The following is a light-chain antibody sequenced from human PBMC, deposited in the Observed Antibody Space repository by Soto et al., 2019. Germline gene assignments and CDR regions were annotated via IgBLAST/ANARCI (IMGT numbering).Light chain of an antibody. CDR3: GTWDTSLSAGV. V-gene: IGLV1-51*01. CDR1: SSNIGNNY. CDR2: DNN. Sequence: QSVLTQPPSASAAPGQKVTISCSGSSSNIGNNYVSWYQQLPGTAPKLLIYDNNKRSSGIPDRFSGSKSGTSATLGITGLQTGDEADYYCGTWDTSLSAGVFGGGTKLTVL. J-gene: IGLJ2*01.